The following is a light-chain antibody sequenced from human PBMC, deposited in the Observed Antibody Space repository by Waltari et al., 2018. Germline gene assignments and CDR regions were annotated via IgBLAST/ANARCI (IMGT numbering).Light chain of an antibody. J-gene: IGKJ1*01. CDR3: QHSYSTPWT. CDR2: AAS. Sequence: DIQVTQSPSSLSASVGDRVTITCRASQRIGTSLSWYQHKPGKAPKLLIYAASRLQSGVPSRFSGSVSGTDFTLTVSSLQPEDFATYYCQHSYSTPWTFGQGAKVEIK. CDR1: QRIGTS. V-gene: IGKV1-39*01.